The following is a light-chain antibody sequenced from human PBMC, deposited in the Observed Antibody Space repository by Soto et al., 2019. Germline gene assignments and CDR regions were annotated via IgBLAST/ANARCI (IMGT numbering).Light chain of an antibody. V-gene: IGLV2-14*01. Sequence: QYALTLDASVSRLLEQFITISSTRTKIDVGSYNFVSWYQQRPGEASKLMIYEVRNRPSGVSNRLCDTKSGNTASLSISGLQAGDEAYYYCSSYTSSRGVFGGGTKLTVL. J-gene: IGLJ2*01. CDR1: KIDVGSYNF. CDR3: SSYTSSRGV. CDR2: EVR.